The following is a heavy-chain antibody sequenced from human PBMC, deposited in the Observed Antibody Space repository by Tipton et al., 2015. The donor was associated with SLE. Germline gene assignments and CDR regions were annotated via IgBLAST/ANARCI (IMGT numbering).Heavy chain of an antibody. CDR3: AKEPVVAAADPFDY. Sequence: SLRLSCAASGFTFSSYAMRWVRQAPGKGLETVPAVSVSGGSTYYADTVKGRFTISRDNSKNTLYLQMNSLRAADTAVYYCAKEPVVAAADPFDYWGQATLVTVSA. CDR2: VSVSGGST. V-gene: IGHV3-23*01. D-gene: IGHD6-13*01. CDR1: GFTFSSYA. J-gene: IGHJ4*02.